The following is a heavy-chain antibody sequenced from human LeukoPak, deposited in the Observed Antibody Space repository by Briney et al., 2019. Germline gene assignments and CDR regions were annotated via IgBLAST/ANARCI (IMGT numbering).Heavy chain of an antibody. J-gene: IGHJ5*02. Sequence: SETLSLTCTVSGGSISSYYWSWIRQPAGKGLEWIGRIYTSGSTNYNPSLKSRVTMSVDTSKNQFSLKLSSVTAADTAVYYCARDNEYCSSTSCYGFFWFDPWGQGTLVTVSS. CDR2: IYTSGST. V-gene: IGHV4-4*07. D-gene: IGHD2-2*01. CDR3: ARDNEYCSSTSCYGFFWFDP. CDR1: GGSISSYY.